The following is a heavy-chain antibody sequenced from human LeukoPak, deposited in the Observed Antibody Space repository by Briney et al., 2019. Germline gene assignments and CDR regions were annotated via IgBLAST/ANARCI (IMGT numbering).Heavy chain of an antibody. D-gene: IGHD2-8*01. Sequence: PSETLSLTCTVSGYSISSGYYWGWIRQPPGKGLEWIGSIYHSGSTYYNPSLKSRVTISVDTSKNQFSLKLSSVTAADTAVYYCAKYSGRVLMVYAPPLHFDYWGQGTLVTVSS. CDR3: AKYSGRVLMVYAPPLHFDY. CDR1: GYSISSGYY. J-gene: IGHJ4*02. CDR2: IYHSGST. V-gene: IGHV4-38-2*02.